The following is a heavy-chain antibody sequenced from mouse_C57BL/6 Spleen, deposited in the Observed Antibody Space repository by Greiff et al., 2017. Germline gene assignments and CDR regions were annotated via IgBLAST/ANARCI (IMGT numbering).Heavy chain of an antibody. J-gene: IGHJ3*01. CDR2: ISDGGSYT. V-gene: IGHV5-4*01. Sequence: EVKLMESGGGLVKPGGSLKLSCAASGFTFSSYAMSWVRQTPEKRLEWVATISDGGSYTYYPDNVKGRVTISRDNAKNNLYLQMSHLKSEDTAMYYCARDDSKGFAYWGQGTLVTVSA. D-gene: IGHD2-5*01. CDR3: ARDDSKGFAY. CDR1: GFTFSSYA.